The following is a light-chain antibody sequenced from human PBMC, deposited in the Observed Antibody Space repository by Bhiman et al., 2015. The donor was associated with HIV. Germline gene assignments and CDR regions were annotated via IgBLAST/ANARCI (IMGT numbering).Light chain of an antibody. Sequence: QSVLTQPPSLSGAPGQSITISCTGSRSNIGANYRVNWYQQLPGKAPKLLIFGNNNRPSGVPERFSGSKSAASASLAITGLQIEDEADYYCQSYDSTLSASVFGTGTMVTAL. CDR3: QSYDSTLSASV. CDR1: RSNIGANYR. V-gene: IGLV1-40*01. J-gene: IGLJ1*01. CDR2: GNN.